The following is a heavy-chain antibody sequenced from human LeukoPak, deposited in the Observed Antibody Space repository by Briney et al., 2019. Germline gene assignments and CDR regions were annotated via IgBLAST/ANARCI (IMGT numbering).Heavy chain of an antibody. Sequence: SVKVSCKASGYTFTGYYMHWVRQAPGQGLEWMGWINPNSGGTNYAQKFQGRVTMTRDTSISTAYMELSRLRSDDTAVYYCARDGIAARPYYYGMDVWGQGTTVIV. D-gene: IGHD6-6*01. CDR1: GYTFTGYY. CDR3: ARDGIAARPYYYGMDV. V-gene: IGHV1-2*02. J-gene: IGHJ6*02. CDR2: INPNSGGT.